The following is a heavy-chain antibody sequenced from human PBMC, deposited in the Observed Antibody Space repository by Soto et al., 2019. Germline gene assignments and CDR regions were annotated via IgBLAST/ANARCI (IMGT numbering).Heavy chain of an antibody. CDR3: AKCMQAYWNYDAHHI. CDR2: ITGSAGTT. V-gene: IGHV3-23*01. J-gene: IGHJ3*02. D-gene: IGHD2-8*01. Sequence: LRLSCAASGFTFSSYSMTWVRQAPGKGLEWVAHITGSAGTTYYADSVKGRFTISRDTSRNTAYLQMNSLRAEDTALYYCAKCMQAYWNYDAHHIWGQGTMVTVSS. CDR1: GFTFSSYS.